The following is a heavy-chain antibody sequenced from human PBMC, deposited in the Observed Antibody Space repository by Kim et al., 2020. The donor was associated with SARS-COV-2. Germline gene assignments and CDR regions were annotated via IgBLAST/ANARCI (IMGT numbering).Heavy chain of an antibody. CDR2: IYYSGNT. D-gene: IGHD4-17*01. CDR1: GGSISSSSYY. Sequence: SETLSLTCTVSGGSISSSSYYWGWIRQPPGKGLEWIGNIYYSGNTHYNPSLKSRVTISIDTSKNYFSLRLTSVTAADPAVYYCANQHDYGDYGFMDVWGQGTAVTVSS. J-gene: IGHJ6*02. V-gene: IGHV4-39*07. CDR3: ANQHDYGDYGFMDV.